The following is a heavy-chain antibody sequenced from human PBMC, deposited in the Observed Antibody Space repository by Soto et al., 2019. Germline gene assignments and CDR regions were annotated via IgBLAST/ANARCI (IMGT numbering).Heavy chain of an antibody. D-gene: IGHD3-22*01. CDR1: GFTVSSYA. V-gene: IGHV3-23*01. CDR3: AKSHGGYSDSQSPPSFDP. Sequence: GGSLRVSCAASGFTVSSYAMSWVRQAPGKGLEWVSAISGSGGSTYYADSVKGRFTISRDNSKNTLYLQMNSLRAEDTAVYYCAKSHGGYSDSQSPPSFDPWGQGTLVTVSS. J-gene: IGHJ5*02. CDR2: ISGSGGST.